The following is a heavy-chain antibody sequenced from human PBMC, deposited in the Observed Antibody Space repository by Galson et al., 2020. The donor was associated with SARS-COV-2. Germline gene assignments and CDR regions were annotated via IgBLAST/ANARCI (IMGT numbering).Heavy chain of an antibody. Sequence: ETSETLSLTCTVSGGSISSSSYYWGWIRQPPGKGLEWIGSIYYSGSTYYNPSLKSRVTISVDTSKNQFSLKLSSVTAADTAVYYCARHFRGSRKQQPEHFDYWGQGTLVTVSS. CDR1: GGSISSSSYY. D-gene: IGHD6-13*01. V-gene: IGHV4-39*01. CDR3: ARHFRGSRKQQPEHFDY. J-gene: IGHJ4*02. CDR2: IYYSGST.